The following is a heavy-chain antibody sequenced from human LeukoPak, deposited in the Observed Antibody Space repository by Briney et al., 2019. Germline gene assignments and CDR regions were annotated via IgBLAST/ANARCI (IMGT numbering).Heavy chain of an antibody. D-gene: IGHD6-19*01. CDR1: GFTFSDAW. CDR2: IKSKTDGGTI. CDR3: ARSSGTSDY. V-gene: IGHV3-15*01. J-gene: IGHJ4*02. Sequence: PGGSLRLSCAASGFTFSDAWMNWVRQAPGKGLEWVGRIKSKTDGGTIDYAAPVKGRFTISRDDPKNTLYLQMNSLRAEDTAVYYCARSSGTSDYWGQGTLVTVSS.